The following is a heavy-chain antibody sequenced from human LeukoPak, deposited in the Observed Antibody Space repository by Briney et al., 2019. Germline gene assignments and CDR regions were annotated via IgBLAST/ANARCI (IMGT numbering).Heavy chain of an antibody. CDR2: IRSKANSYAT. Sequence: GGSLRLSCATSGFTFSGSAIHWVRQASGKGLEWVGRIRSKANSYATTDAASVKGRFTISRDDSKNTAYLRMNSLKTEDTAVYYCTRPSYDSSVSGVVYWGQGTLVTVSS. V-gene: IGHV3-73*01. CDR3: TRPSYDSSVSGVVY. J-gene: IGHJ4*02. CDR1: GFTFSGSA. D-gene: IGHD3-22*01.